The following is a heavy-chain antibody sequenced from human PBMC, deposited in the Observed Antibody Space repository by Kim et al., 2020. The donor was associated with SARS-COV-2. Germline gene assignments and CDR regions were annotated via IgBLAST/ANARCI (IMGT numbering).Heavy chain of an antibody. CDR1: GGSISSSSYY. CDR2: IYYSGST. Sequence: SETLSLICTVSGGSISSSSYYWGWIRQPPGKGLEWIGSIYYSGSTYYNPSLKSRVTISVDTSKNQFSLKLSSVTAADTAVYYCARDDLFDWSIDYWGQGTLVTVSS. D-gene: IGHD3-9*01. CDR3: ARDDLFDWSIDY. J-gene: IGHJ4*02. V-gene: IGHV4-39*07.